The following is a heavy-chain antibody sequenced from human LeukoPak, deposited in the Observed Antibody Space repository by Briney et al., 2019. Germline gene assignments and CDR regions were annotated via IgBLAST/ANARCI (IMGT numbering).Heavy chain of an antibody. V-gene: IGHV1-2*02. Sequence: ASVKVSCKASGDAFSGYFIHWVRQAPGQGLEWMGNINANSGVTNYAQKFQGRVTMTRDTSISTAYMELSRLRSDDTAVYYCASLGATTIYYYGMDVWGQGTTVTVSS. D-gene: IGHD1-26*01. CDR1: GDAFSGYF. CDR3: ASLGATTIYYYGMDV. CDR2: INANSGVT. J-gene: IGHJ6*02.